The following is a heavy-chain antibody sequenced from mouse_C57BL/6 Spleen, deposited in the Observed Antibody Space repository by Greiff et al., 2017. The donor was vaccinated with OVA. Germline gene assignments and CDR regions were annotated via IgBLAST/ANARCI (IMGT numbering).Heavy chain of an antibody. CDR3: GGEGMDY. CDR1: GYAFSSSW. V-gene: IGHV1-82*01. Sequence: QVQLQQSGPELVKPGASVKISCKASGYAFSSSWMNWVKQRPGKGLEWIGRIYPGDGDTNYNGKFKGKATLTADKSSSTAYMQLSSLTSEDSAVYFCGGEGMDYWGQGTSVTVSS. CDR2: IYPGDGDT. J-gene: IGHJ4*01.